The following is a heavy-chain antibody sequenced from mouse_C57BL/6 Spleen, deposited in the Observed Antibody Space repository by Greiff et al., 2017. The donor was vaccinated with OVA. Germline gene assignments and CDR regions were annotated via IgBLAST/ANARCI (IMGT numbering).Heavy chain of an antibody. Sequence: QVQLQQPGAELVKPGASVKLSCKASGYTFTSYWMQWVKQRPGQGLEWIGEIDPSDSYTNYNQKFKGKATLTVDTSSSTAYMQLSSLTSEDSAVYYCARRLRRSYWYFDVWGTGTTVTVSS. J-gene: IGHJ1*03. D-gene: IGHD2-2*01. CDR1: GYTFTSYW. V-gene: IGHV1-50*01. CDR2: IDPSDSYT. CDR3: ARRLRRSYWYFDV.